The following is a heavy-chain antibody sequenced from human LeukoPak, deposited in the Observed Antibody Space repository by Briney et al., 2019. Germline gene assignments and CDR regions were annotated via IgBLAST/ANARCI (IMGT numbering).Heavy chain of an antibody. Sequence: GASVKVSCTASGYTFAGYYMHWVRQAPGQGLEWMGRINPNSGGTNYAQKFQGRVTMTRDTSISTAYMELSRLRSDDTAMYYCARGGYDFVYYYYGMDVWGQGTTVTVSS. CDR2: INPNSGGT. CDR1: GYTFAGYY. V-gene: IGHV1-2*06. CDR3: ARGGYDFVYYYYGMDV. J-gene: IGHJ6*02. D-gene: IGHD3-3*01.